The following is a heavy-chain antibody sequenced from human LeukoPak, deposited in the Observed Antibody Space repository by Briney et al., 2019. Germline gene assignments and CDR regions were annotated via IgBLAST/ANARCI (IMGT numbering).Heavy chain of an antibody. D-gene: IGHD5-12*01. Sequence: SETLSLTCTVSGGSISSSSYYWGWIRQPPGKGLEWIGSIYYSGSTYYNPSLKSRVTISVDTSKNQFSLKLSSVTAADTAVYYCARESPVVATGFDYWGQGTLVTVSS. V-gene: IGHV4-39*07. J-gene: IGHJ4*02. CDR2: IYYSGST. CDR3: ARESPVVATGFDY. CDR1: GGSISSSSYY.